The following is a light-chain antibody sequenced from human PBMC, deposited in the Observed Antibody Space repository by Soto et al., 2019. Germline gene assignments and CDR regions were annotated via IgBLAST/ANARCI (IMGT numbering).Light chain of an antibody. CDR2: GAT. CDR3: QHYGAFRT. Sequence: ELVLTQSPGTLSLSPGERATLSCRASQSVSSSFLAWYQQKPGQAPRLLIYGATNRATGTPDRFSGSGSRTDFTLSISRLEPEDFAVYYCQHYGAFRTFGQGTKVEIK. V-gene: IGKV3-20*01. J-gene: IGKJ1*01. CDR1: QSVSSSF.